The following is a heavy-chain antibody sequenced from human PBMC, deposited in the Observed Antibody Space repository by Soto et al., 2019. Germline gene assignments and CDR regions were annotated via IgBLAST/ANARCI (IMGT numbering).Heavy chain of an antibody. CDR1: GFSFSKYG. D-gene: IGHD3-16*01. J-gene: IGHJ4*02. Sequence: QVQLVESGGGVVQPGRSLRLSCAASGFSFSKYGMHWVRQAPGKGLEWVAEMSDDGSKKYYGDSVKGRFTISRDNSKNTLYLLMDSLRPEDTAMYYCAKELRETGGYYFDCWGQATLVTVSS. V-gene: IGHV3-30*18. CDR2: MSDDGSKK. CDR3: AKELRETGGYYFDC.